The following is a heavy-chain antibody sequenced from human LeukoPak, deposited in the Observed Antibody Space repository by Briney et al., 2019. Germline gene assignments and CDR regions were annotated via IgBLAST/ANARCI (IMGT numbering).Heavy chain of an antibody. CDR1: GFTFSQYW. CDR2: IRQDGHEN. J-gene: IGHJ4*02. D-gene: IGHD5-24*01. V-gene: IGHV3-7*03. CDR3: ARGDGYHN. Sequence: GGSLRLSCAASGFTFSQYWMSWVRQAPGKGLEWVANIRQDGHENYYADSVKGRFSISRDNAENSVFLQMNSLRAEDTAVYYCARGDGYHNWGQGTLVTVSS.